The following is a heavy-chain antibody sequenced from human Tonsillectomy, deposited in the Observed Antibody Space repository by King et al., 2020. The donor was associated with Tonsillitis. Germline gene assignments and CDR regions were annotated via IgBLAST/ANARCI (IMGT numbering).Heavy chain of an antibody. CDR1: GFTFSSYG. Sequence: VQLVESGGGVVQPGRSLRLSCAASGFTFSSYGMHWFRQAPGKGLEWVAVIWYDGSNKYYGDSLKGRFTISRDKSKNTLFLQMNSRRAEDTAVYNCARDHPRGVGATFGLDYWGQGTLVTVSS. J-gene: IGHJ4*02. CDR3: ARDHPRGVGATFGLDY. V-gene: IGHV3-33*01. CDR2: IWYDGSNK. D-gene: IGHD1-26*01.